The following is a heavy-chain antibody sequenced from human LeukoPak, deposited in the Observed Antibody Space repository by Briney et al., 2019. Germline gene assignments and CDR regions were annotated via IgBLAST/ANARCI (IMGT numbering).Heavy chain of an antibody. CDR1: GFTFNSYA. D-gene: IGHD5-18*01. CDR3: ARDGGVQLWPD. J-gene: IGHJ4*02. CDR2: ISYDGSNK. Sequence: GGSLRLSCAASGFTFNSYAMHWVRQAPGKGLEWVAVISYDGSNKYYADSVKGRFTISRDNSKNMLYLQMNSLRTEDTAVYYCARDGGVQLWPDWGQGTLVTVSS. V-gene: IGHV3-30-3*01.